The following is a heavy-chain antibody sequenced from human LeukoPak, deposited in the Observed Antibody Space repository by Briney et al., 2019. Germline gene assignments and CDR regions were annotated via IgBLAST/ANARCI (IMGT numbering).Heavy chain of an antibody. Sequence: SETLSLTCAVSGGSISSGGYSWSWIRQPPGKGLEWIGYIYYSGSTYYNPSLKSRVTISVDTSKNQFSLKLSSVTAADTAVYYCARVSGRFTWYFDLWGRGTLVTVSS. J-gene: IGHJ2*01. V-gene: IGHV4-30-4*07. CDR1: GGSISSGGYS. CDR3: ARVSGRFTWYFDL. CDR2: IYYSGST.